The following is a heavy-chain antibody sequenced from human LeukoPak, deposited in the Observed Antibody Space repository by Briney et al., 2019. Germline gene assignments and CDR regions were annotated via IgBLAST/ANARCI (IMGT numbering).Heavy chain of an antibody. J-gene: IGHJ1*01. CDR1: GFTFSSYA. CDR2: ISGSGGST. V-gene: IGHV3-23*01. Sequence: GGSLRLSCAASGFTFSSYAMNWVRQAPGKGLEWVSAISGSGGSTYYADYVKGRFTISRDNSKNTLYMQMNSLRAEDTGIYYCANLWGSGSLPRFQPWGQGTLVTVSS. CDR3: ANLWGSGSLPRFQP. D-gene: IGHD3-10*01.